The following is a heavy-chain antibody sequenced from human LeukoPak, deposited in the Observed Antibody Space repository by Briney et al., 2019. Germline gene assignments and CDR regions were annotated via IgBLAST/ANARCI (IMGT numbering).Heavy chain of an antibody. CDR3: ARDILTGSQSRFQH. V-gene: IGHV3-13*01. J-gene: IGHJ1*01. Sequence: GGSLRLSCEASGFAFSSYDMHWVRQPTGKGLEWVSGIGTGGDTHYPDSVKGRFTISRENAKNSLYLQMNSLRAEDTAVYYCARDILTGSQSRFQHWGQGTLVTVSS. CDR2: IGTGGDT. D-gene: IGHD3-9*01. CDR1: GFAFSSYD.